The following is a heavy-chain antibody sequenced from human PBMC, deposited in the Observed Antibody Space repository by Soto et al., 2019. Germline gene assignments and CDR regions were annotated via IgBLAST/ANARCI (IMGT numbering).Heavy chain of an antibody. Sequence: TLSLTCTVSGGSISSGDYYWSWIRQPPGKGLEWIGYIYYSGSTYYNPSLKSRVTISVDTSKNQFSLKLSSVTAADTAVYYCARGYSKYEGYYYRMDVWGQGNTVTVSS. V-gene: IGHV4-30-4*01. CDR3: ARGYSKYEGYYYRMDV. CDR2: IYYSGST. CDR1: GGSISSGDYY. D-gene: IGHD4-4*01. J-gene: IGHJ6*02.